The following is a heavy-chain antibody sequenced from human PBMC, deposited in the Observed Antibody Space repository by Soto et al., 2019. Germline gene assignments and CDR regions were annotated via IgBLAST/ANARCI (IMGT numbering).Heavy chain of an antibody. CDR1: GYTFTSHD. V-gene: IGHV1-8*01. CDR3: ASDMSTN. Sequence: QVQLVQSGAEVKKPGASVKVSCKASGYTFTSHDINWMRQATGQGLEWMGWMNPNSGHTNYAQKFQGRVTMTRDTSISTANMKLTNLRSADTAIYYCASDMSTNWGQGTLVTVSS. D-gene: IGHD2-2*01. CDR2: MNPNSGHT. J-gene: IGHJ4*02.